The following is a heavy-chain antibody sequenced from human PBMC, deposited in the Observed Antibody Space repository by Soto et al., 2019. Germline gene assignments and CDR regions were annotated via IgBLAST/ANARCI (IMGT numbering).Heavy chain of an antibody. D-gene: IGHD3-10*01. Sequence: EVQLLESGGGLIQPGGSLRLSCAASGFTFSSYAMSWVRQAPGKGLEWVSTFRGNGDGTYYADSVRGRFTVSRDNSKNRLYLQMNGLRGGGTATYYCAKGPDPGAFDIWGQATMVTVSS. CDR1: GFTFSSYA. V-gene: IGHV3-23*01. J-gene: IGHJ3*02. CDR3: AKGPDPGAFDI. CDR2: FRGNGDGT.